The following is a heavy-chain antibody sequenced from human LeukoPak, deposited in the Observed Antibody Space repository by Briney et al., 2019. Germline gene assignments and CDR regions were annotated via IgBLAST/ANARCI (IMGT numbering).Heavy chain of an antibody. D-gene: IGHD3-9*01. J-gene: IGHJ4*02. Sequence: SETLSLTCTVSGGSISSGGYYWSWIRQHPGKGLEWIGYIYYSGSTYYNPSLKSRVTISVDTSKNQFSLKLSSVTAADTAVYYCARGGRNLVRNFRYFDYWGQGTLVTVSS. CDR1: GGSISSGGYY. V-gene: IGHV4-31*03. CDR3: ARGGRNLVRNFRYFDY. CDR2: IYYSGST.